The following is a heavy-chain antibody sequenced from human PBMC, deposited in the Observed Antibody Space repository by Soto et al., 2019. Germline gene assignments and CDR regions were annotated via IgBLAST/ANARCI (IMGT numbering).Heavy chain of an antibody. J-gene: IGHJ4*02. CDR3: TSHSPEDMIRK. CDR2: IRNKANSYAT. D-gene: IGHD2-15*01. Sequence: EVQLVESGGGLVQPGGSLKLSCAASGFTFSGSAVHWVRQASGKGLEWVGRIRNKANSYATAYAASLKGRFMISRDDSKNTAYLQMNSLKTEATAIYYCTSHSPEDMIRKWGQGTLGTVSS. CDR1: GFTFSGSA. V-gene: IGHV3-73*02.